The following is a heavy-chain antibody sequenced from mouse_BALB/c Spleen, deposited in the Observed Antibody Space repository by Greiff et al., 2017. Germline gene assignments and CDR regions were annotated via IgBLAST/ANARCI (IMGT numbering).Heavy chain of an antibody. D-gene: IGHD1-1*01. CDR2: VNTNNGGT. CDR3: ARFEGVDYYGSSPWLAY. Sequence: VQLQQSGPDLVKPGASVKISCKASGYSFTGYYMHWVKQSHGKSLEWIGRVNTNNGGTSYNQKFKGKAILTVDKSSSTAYMELRSLTSEDSAVYYCARFEGVDYYGSSPWLAYWGQGTLVTVSA. J-gene: IGHJ3*01. CDR1: GYSFTGYY. V-gene: IGHV1-26*01.